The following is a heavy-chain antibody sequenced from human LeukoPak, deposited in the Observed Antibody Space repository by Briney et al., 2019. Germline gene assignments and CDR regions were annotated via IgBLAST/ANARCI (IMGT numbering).Heavy chain of an antibody. CDR3: ARGSSGSYFLDY. CDR1: GGSISSGGYS. CDR2: IYHSGST. Sequence: PSETLSLTCAVSGGSISSGGYSWSWIRQPPGKGLEWIGYIYHSGSTYYNPSLKSRVTISVDRSKNQFSLKLSSVTAADTAVYYCARGSSGSYFLDYWGQGTLVTVSS. V-gene: IGHV4-30-2*01. D-gene: IGHD3-10*01. J-gene: IGHJ4*02.